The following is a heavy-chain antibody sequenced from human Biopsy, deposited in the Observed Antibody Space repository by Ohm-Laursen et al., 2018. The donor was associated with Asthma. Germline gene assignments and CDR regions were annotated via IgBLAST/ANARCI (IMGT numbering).Heavy chain of an antibody. Sequence: GASVNLSCKASGYTFISFAIHSVPQAPGQRLEWMGWVNTGNGDTKYSQKFQGRVTITRDTSASTAYMELRSLRSEDTATYYCARTYYDFLTGQVKDVFGVWGQGTMVTVSS. V-gene: IGHV1-3*04. CDR1: GYTFISFA. CDR2: VNTGNGDT. CDR3: ARTYYDFLTGQVKDVFGV. J-gene: IGHJ3*01. D-gene: IGHD3-9*01.